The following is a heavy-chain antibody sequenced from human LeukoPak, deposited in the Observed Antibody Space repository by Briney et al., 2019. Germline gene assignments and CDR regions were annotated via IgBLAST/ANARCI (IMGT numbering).Heavy chain of an antibody. V-gene: IGHV3-30-3*01. CDR1: GFTFSSYA. CDR3: AKDNERRGYSYGLNY. CDR2: ISYDGSNK. Sequence: GGSLRLSCAASGFTFSSYAMHWVRQAPGKGLEWVAVISYDGSNKYYADSVKGRFTISRDNSKNTLYLQMNSLRAEDTAVYYCAKDNERRGYSYGLNYWGQGTLVTVSS. J-gene: IGHJ4*02. D-gene: IGHD5-18*01.